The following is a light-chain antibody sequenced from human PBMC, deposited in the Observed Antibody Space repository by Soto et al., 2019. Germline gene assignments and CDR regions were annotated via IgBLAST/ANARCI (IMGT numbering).Light chain of an antibody. V-gene: IGKV3-15*01. CDR2: GAS. CDR1: QSVRSN. CDR3: QQYNNWWT. J-gene: IGKJ1*01. Sequence: EIVMTQSPATLSVSPGERATLSCRASQSVRSNLAWYQQKPGQAPRLLIYGASTRATGIPARFSGSGSGTEFSLTISSLQSEDFAVYYCQQYNNWWTFAQGTKVAIK.